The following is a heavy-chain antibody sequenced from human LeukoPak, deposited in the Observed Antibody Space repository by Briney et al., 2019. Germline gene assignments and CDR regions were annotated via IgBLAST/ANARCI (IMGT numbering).Heavy chain of an antibody. CDR2: IYYSGST. CDR1: GGSISSSSYY. D-gene: IGHD2-2*03. CDR3: ARDLGIVVVPGSWGNAFDI. Sequence: KPSETLSLTCTVSGGSISSSSYYWGWIRQPPGKGLEWIGSIYYSGSTYYNPSLKSRVTISVDTSKSQFSLKLSSVTAADTAVYYCARDLGIVVVPGSWGNAFDIWGQGTMVTVSS. V-gene: IGHV4-39*07. J-gene: IGHJ3*02.